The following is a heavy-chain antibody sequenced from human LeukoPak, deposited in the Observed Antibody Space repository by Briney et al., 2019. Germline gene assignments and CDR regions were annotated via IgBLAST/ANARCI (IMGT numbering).Heavy chain of an antibody. CDR2: ISYDGSNK. Sequence: GGSLRLSCAASGFTFSCYGMHWVRQAPGKGLEWVAVISYDGSNKYYADSVKGRFTISRDNSKNTLYLQMNSLRAEDTAVYYCAKDQLLWFGELLSNGAFDIWGQGTMVTVSS. J-gene: IGHJ3*02. V-gene: IGHV3-30*18. CDR3: AKDQLLWFGELLSNGAFDI. CDR1: GFTFSCYG. D-gene: IGHD3-10*01.